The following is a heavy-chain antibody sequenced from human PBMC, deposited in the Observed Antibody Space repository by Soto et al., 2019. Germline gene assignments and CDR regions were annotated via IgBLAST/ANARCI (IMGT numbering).Heavy chain of an antibody. CDR1: GGTFGSYA. J-gene: IGHJ6*02. CDR2: IIPILNSP. Sequence: QVQLVQSGAEVKKPGSSVKVSCKASGGTFGSYAITWVRRAPGQGLEWLGGIIPILNSPAYAQKFQARVVITADAITNPAYMELNSLRFDGTAVYYCAREAPYCTSATWPKFYDMDVWGQGTTVTVAS. D-gene: IGHD2-2*01. V-gene: IGHV1-69*01. CDR3: AREAPYCTSATWPKFYDMDV.